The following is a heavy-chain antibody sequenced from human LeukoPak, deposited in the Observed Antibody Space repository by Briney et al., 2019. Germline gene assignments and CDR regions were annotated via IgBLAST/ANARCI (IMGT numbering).Heavy chain of an antibody. CDR1: GFTFSSYA. V-gene: IGHV3-23*01. CDR3: AKCPRGTSWQHTNCGYFDL. D-gene: IGHD1/OR15-1a*01. Sequence: GGSLRLSCAASGFTFSSYAMSWVRQAPGKGLEWVSVISGSGGRTSYADSVKGRFTISRDNSKNTLYLQMNSLRAEDTAVYYCAKCPRGTSWQHTNCGYFDLWGRGTLVTVSS. J-gene: IGHJ2*01. CDR2: ISGSGGRT.